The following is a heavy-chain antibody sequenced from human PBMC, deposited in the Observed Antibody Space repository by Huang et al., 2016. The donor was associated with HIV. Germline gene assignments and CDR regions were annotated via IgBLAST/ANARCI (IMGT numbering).Heavy chain of an antibody. D-gene: IGHD3-3*01. J-gene: IGHJ4*02. CDR1: GDSIRSGGYY. CDR3: ARAPATHSVFFY. CDR2: IYYSWSS. Sequence: QVQLQESGPGLVKPSQTLSLTCTVSGDSIRSGGYYWTWIRQSPAKGLGVIRYIYYSWSSDYNPSLKRRVSISIDAFKNRVSLKLKSVTVADTAVYYCARAPATHSVFFYWGQGTLVTVSA. V-gene: IGHV4-30-4*08.